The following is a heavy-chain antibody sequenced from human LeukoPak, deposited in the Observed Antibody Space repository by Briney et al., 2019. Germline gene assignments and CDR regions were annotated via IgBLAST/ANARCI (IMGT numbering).Heavy chain of an antibody. Sequence: SETLSLTCTVSGGSISSGDYYWSWIRQPPGKGLEWIGYIYYSGSTNYNPSLKSRVTISVDTSKNQFSLKLSSVTAADTAVYYCARDSGSSRGFDYWGQGTLVTVSS. V-gene: IGHV4-61*08. CDR2: IYYSGST. CDR3: ARDSGSSRGFDY. CDR1: GGSISSGDYY. D-gene: IGHD6-13*01. J-gene: IGHJ4*02.